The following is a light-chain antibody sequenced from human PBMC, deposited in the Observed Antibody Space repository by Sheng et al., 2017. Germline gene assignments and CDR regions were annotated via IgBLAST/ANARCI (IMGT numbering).Light chain of an antibody. Sequence: QSALTQPASVSGSPGQSITISCTGTSSDVGGYNYVSWYQQHPGRAPKLMIFDVSDRPSGVSNRFSGSKSGNTASLTISGLQAEDEADYYCSSYTKQQATLVVFGGGTKLTVL. CDR3: SSYTKQQATLVV. J-gene: IGLJ3*02. CDR1: SSDVGGYNY. CDR2: DVS. V-gene: IGLV2-14*03.